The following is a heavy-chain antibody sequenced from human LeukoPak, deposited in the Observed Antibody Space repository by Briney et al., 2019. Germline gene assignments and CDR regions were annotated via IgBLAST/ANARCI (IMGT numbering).Heavy chain of an antibody. V-gene: IGHV3-21*01. D-gene: IGHD3-22*01. CDR3: ARDTYYYDSSGYYY. J-gene: IGHJ4*02. Sequence: GGSQRLSCAASGFTFSSYSMNWVRQAPGKGLEWVSSISSSSSYIYYADSVKGRFTISRDNAKNSLYLQMNSLRAEDTAVYYCARDTYYYDSSGYYYWGQGTLVTVSS. CDR2: ISSSSSYI. CDR1: GFTFSSYS.